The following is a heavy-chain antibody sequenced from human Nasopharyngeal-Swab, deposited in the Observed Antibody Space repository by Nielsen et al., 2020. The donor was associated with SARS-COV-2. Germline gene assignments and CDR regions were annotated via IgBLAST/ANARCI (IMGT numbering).Heavy chain of an antibody. Sequence: SETLSLTCNVSGDSFSSSNSYWGWIRQPPGKGLEWIGTINYSGSTYYNPSLRSRVTVSADTSRNHFSLKLSSATAADTAVYHCARGSIGRIDPFDYWGQGTLVTVSS. CDR1: GDSFSSSNSY. J-gene: IGHJ4*02. D-gene: IGHD6-19*01. V-gene: IGHV4-39*02. CDR2: INYSGST. CDR3: ARGSIGRIDPFDY.